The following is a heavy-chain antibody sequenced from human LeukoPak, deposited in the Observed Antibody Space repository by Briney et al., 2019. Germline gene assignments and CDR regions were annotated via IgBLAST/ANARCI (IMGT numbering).Heavy chain of an antibody. Sequence: ASVKVSCKASGYTFTGYYMHWGRQAPGQGLDWMGWINLNSGVTNYAQEFQGRVTMTRDTSISTDYMELSRLRSDDAAVYYGARATPYFDYWGQGTLVTVSS. CDR1: GYTFTGYY. CDR3: ARATPYFDY. CDR2: INLNSGVT. J-gene: IGHJ4*02. V-gene: IGHV1-2*02.